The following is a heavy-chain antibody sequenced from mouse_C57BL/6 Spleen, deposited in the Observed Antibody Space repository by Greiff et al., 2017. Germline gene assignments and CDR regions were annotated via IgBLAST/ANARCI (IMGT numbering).Heavy chain of an antibody. J-gene: IGHJ3*01. CDR3: ARYYYGSSYGWFAY. D-gene: IGHD1-1*01. CDR1: GYTFTDYY. CDR2: INPNNGGT. V-gene: IGHV1-26*01. Sequence: EVQLQQSGPELVKPGASVKISCKASGYTFTDYYMNWVKQSHGKSLEWIGDINPNNGGTSYNQKFKGKATLTVDKSSSTAYMELRSLTSEDSAVYYCARYYYGSSYGWFAYWGQGTLVTVSA.